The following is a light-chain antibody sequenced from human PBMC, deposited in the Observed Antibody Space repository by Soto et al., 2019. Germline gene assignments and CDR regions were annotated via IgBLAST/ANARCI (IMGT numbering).Light chain of an antibody. CDR3: QQYNDYSTWT. J-gene: IGKJ1*01. Sequence: DIQLTQSPSTLSASVGDRITLTCRASQSINIWLAWYQQTPGKAPKILIFDASRLATGVPSRFSGSGSGTEFTLTISGLQPDDFATYYCQQYNDYSTWTFGQGTRVETK. V-gene: IGKV1-5*01. CDR2: DAS. CDR1: QSINIW.